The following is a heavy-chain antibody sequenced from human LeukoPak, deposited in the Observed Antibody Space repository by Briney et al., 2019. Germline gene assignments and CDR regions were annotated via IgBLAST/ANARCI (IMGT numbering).Heavy chain of an antibody. Sequence: ASVKVSCKASGYTSTSYGISWVRQAPGQGLEWMGWISAYNGNTNYAQKLQGRVTMTTDTSTSTAYMELRSLRSDDTAVYYCARDRRSGWYGGWFDPWGQGTLVTVSS. CDR2: ISAYNGNT. V-gene: IGHV1-18*01. J-gene: IGHJ5*02. CDR1: GYTSTSYG. CDR3: ARDRRSGWYGGWFDP. D-gene: IGHD6-19*01.